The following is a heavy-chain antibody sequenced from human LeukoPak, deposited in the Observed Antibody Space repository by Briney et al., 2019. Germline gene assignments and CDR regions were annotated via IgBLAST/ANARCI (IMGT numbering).Heavy chain of an antibody. D-gene: IGHD3/OR15-3a*01. CDR3: AKEGTGSPSQWAFDF. J-gene: IGHJ3*01. CDR2: ISYDGSNK. CDR1: GFTFSSYA. V-gene: IGHV3-30-3*02. Sequence: GRSLRLSCAASGFTFSSYAMHWVRQAPGKGLEWVAVISYDGSNKYYADSVKGRFTISRDNSKNTLYLQMNSLRVEDTAVYYCAKEGTGSPSQWAFDFWGQGTMVTVSS.